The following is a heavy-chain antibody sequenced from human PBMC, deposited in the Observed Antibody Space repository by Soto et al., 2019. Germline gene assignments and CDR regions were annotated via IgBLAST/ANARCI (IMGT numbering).Heavy chain of an antibody. CDR2: IYYSGST. V-gene: IGHV4-59*01. J-gene: IGHJ4*02. CDR3: ASLYSYGFGGDY. CDR1: GGSISSYY. D-gene: IGHD5-18*01. Sequence: QVQLQESGPGLVKPSETLSLTCTVSGGSISSYYWSWIRQPPGKGLEWIGYIYYSGSTNYNPSLKSRXXIXVXXSKNQFSLKRSSVTAADTAAYSCASLYSYGFGGDYRGQGTLVTVSS.